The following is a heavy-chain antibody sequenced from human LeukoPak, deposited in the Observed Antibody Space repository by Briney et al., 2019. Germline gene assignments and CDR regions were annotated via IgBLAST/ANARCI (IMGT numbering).Heavy chain of an antibody. Sequence: GGSLRLSCAASGFTFSSYSMNWVRQAPGKGLEWVSSISSSSSYIYYADSVKGRFTISRDNAKNSLYLQMNSLSAEDTAVYYCARASTSFLAYWYFDLWGRGTLVTVSS. CDR3: ARASTSFLAYWYFDL. J-gene: IGHJ2*01. CDR2: ISSSSSYI. D-gene: IGHD4-11*01. CDR1: GFTFSSYS. V-gene: IGHV3-21*01.